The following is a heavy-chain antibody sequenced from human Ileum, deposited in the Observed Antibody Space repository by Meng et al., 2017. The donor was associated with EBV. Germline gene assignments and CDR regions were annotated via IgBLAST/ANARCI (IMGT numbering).Heavy chain of an antibody. Sequence: QLQLQESGPGSVKPSETLSLTCIVSGGSISSNGDYLGWIRQPTGKGLEWIGSISYSGRTYYTPSLKSRVTMSVDTSKNQFSLKLSSVTAADTAVYYCASEIAPDVDDHEAFDIWGQGTMVTVSS. V-gene: IGHV4-39*07. CDR3: ASEIAPDVDDHEAFDI. CDR2: ISYSGRT. J-gene: IGHJ3*02. CDR1: GGSISSNGDY. D-gene: IGHD1-14*01.